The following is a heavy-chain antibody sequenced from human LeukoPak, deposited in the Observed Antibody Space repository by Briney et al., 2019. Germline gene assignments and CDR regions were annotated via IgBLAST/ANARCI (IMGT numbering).Heavy chain of an antibody. Sequence: GGSLRLSCAASGFTFSSYSMNWVRQAPGKGLEWVSSISSSSSYIYYADSVKGRFTISRDNAKNSLYLQMNSLRAEDTAVYYCARDGGYCSSTSCYSRMDYYYYYMDVWGKGTTVTVSS. D-gene: IGHD2-2*02. CDR1: GFTFSSYS. CDR3: ARDGGYCSSTSCYSRMDYYYYYMDV. CDR2: ISSSSSYI. J-gene: IGHJ6*03. V-gene: IGHV3-21*01.